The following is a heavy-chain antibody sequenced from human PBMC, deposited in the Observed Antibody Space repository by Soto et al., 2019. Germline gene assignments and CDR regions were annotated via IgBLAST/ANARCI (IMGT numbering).Heavy chain of an antibody. V-gene: IGHV1-2*04. CDR3: ARAGPRSAAAGIIYYYYAMDV. J-gene: IGHJ6*02. CDR2: IDPKSGDT. D-gene: IGHD6-13*01. Sequence: ASVKVSCKTSGYTFTGYYMHWVRQAPGQGLEWMGWIDPKSGDTDYAQKFQGWVTMTRDTSTSTVYMEVSRLRSDDTAVYYCARAGPRSAAAGIIYYYYAMDVWGQGTTVTVSS. CDR1: GYTFTGYY.